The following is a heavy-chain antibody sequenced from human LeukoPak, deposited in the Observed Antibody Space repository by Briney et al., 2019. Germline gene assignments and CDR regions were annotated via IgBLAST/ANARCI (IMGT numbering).Heavy chain of an antibody. V-gene: IGHV3-74*01. CDR1: GFALSDSW. Sequence: PGGSLRLSCVASGFALSDSWMHWVRQAPGKGLVWVSHNGTVTNYADFVKGRFIISRDNAKNTVFLQMNSLRAEDTSVYYCARDLGFSPDHWGQGTLVTVSS. CDR3: ARDLGFSPDH. D-gene: IGHD1-14*01. CDR2: NGTVT. J-gene: IGHJ1*01.